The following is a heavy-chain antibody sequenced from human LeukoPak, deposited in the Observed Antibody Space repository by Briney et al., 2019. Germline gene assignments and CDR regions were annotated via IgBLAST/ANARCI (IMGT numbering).Heavy chain of an antibody. J-gene: IGHJ6*02. Sequence: ASVKVSCKASGYTFTGYYMHWVRQAPGQGLEWMGWINPDSGGTNYAQKFQGRVTMTRDTSISTAYMELSRLRSDDTAVYYCAREATVTTPDYYYYGMDVWGQGTTVTVSS. CDR3: AREATVTTPDYYYYGMDV. D-gene: IGHD4-17*01. CDR2: INPDSGGT. V-gene: IGHV1-2*02. CDR1: GYTFTGYY.